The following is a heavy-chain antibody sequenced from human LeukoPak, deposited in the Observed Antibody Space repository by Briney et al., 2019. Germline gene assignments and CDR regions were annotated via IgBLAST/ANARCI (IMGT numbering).Heavy chain of an antibody. CDR1: GFTFSSYS. Sequence: GGSLRLSCAASGFTFSSYSINWVRQAPGKGLEWVSCISTSSFIYYADSVKGRFTISRDNAKNSLYLQMNSLTAEDTAVYYCARDYCSRAAVLGYFDLWGRGTLVTVP. V-gene: IGHV3-21*01. D-gene: IGHD2-15*01. CDR2: ISTSSFI. CDR3: ARDYCSRAAVLGYFDL. J-gene: IGHJ2*01.